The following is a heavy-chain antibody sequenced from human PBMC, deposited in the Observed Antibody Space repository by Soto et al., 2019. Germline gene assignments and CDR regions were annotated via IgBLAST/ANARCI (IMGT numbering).Heavy chain of an antibody. CDR3: ARDFGGAVAGPQAFDI. D-gene: IGHD6-19*01. CDR2: IIPIFGTA. V-gene: IGHV1-69*01. J-gene: IGHJ3*02. Sequence: QVQLVQSGAEVKKPGSSVKVSCKASGGTFSSYAISWVRQAPGQGLEWMGGIIPIFGTANYAQKFQGRVTITADESTSTGYMELSSLSSEDTAVYYCARDFGGAVAGPQAFDIWGQGTMVTVSS. CDR1: GGTFSSYA.